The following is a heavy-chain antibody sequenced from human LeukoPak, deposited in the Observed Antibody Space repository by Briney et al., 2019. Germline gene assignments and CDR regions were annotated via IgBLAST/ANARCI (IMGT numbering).Heavy chain of an antibody. CDR3: ARDVGASAPDAFDI. CDR2: ISSSSNYI. V-gene: IGHV3-21*01. D-gene: IGHD1-26*01. J-gene: IGHJ3*02. Sequence: AGSLRLSCSASGFTVSTYNRNWVRHAPGKGLEWVSSISSSSNYIYYADSGKVRFTISRDNAKNSLELQMNSLRAEDTDVYYCARDVGASAPDAFDIWGHGTIVTVSS. CDR1: GFTVSTYN.